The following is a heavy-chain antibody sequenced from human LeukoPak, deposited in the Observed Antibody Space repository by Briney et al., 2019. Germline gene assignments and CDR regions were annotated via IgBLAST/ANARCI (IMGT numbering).Heavy chain of an antibody. CDR3: ARGNMITFGGVIAPFDY. V-gene: IGHV4-59*01. D-gene: IGHD3-16*02. CDR2: IYYSGST. Sequence: SETLSLTCIVSGXSISSYYWSWIRQPPGKGLEWIGYIYYSGSTNYNPSLKSRVTISVDTSKNQFSLKLSSVTAADTAVYYCARGNMITFGGVIAPFDYWGQGTLVTVSS. J-gene: IGHJ4*02. CDR1: GXSISSYY.